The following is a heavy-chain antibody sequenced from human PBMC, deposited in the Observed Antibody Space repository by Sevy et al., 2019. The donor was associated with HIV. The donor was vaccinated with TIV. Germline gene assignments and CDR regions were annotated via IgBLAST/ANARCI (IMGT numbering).Heavy chain of an antibody. V-gene: IGHV3-43*01. J-gene: IGHJ4*02. Sequence: GGSLRLSCAASGFTFDEYSMHWVRQAPGKGLEWVSVITYNGGSTYSADSVKGRFTISRDNRKNSLYLQMNSLRTEDTALYYCAQEERAGTTYYFDYRGQGILVTVSS. CDR2: ITYNGGST. CDR3: AQEERAGTTYYFDY. CDR1: GFTFDEYS. D-gene: IGHD1-1*01.